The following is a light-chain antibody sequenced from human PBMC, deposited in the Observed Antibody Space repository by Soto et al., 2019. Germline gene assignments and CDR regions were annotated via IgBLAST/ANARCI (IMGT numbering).Light chain of an antibody. Sequence: LTHPASVSGSPGQSITISCTGTSSDVGGYNYVSWYQQHPGKAPKLMIFEVSSRPSGVSYRFSGSKSGNTASLTISGLQAEDEADYYCSSYTSSSTLYVFGSGTKVTVL. CDR3: SSYTSSSTLYV. CDR2: EVS. V-gene: IGLV2-14*01. J-gene: IGLJ1*01. CDR1: SSDVGGYNY.